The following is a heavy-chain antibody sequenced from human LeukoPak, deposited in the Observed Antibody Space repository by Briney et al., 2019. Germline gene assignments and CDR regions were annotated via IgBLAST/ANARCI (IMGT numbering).Heavy chain of an antibody. J-gene: IGHJ4*02. Sequence: SETLSLTCAVYGGSFSGYYWSWTRQPPGKGLEWIGEINHSGSTNYNPSLKSRVTISVDTSKNQFSLKLSSVTAADTAVYYCARDSSGWFRKGFDYWGQGTLVTVSS. CDR1: GGSFSGYY. CDR2: INHSGST. V-gene: IGHV4-34*01. CDR3: ARDSSGWFRKGFDY. D-gene: IGHD6-19*01.